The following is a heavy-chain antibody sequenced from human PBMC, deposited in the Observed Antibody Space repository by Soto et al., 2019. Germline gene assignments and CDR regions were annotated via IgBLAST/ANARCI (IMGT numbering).Heavy chain of an antibody. D-gene: IGHD3-9*01. CDR2: ISYDGSNK. CDR1: GFTFSSYG. J-gene: IGHJ4*02. CDR3: AKDENILTGYYLPNFDY. Sequence: QVQLVESGGGVVQPGRSLRLSCAASGFTFSSYGMHWVRQAPGKGLEWVAVISYDGSNKYYADSVKGRFTISRDNSKNTLYLQMNSLRAEDTAVYYCAKDENILTGYYLPNFDYWGQGTLVTVSS. V-gene: IGHV3-30*18.